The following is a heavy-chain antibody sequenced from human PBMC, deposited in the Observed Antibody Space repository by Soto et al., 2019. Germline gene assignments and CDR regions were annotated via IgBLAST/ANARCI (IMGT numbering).Heavy chain of an antibody. CDR3: ARAHPWFGPTHYDSSKGFQH. CDR1: GYTFTSYG. V-gene: IGHV1-18*04. CDR2: ISAYNGNT. D-gene: IGHD3-22*01. Sequence: ASVKVSCKASGYTFTSYGISWVRQAPGQGLEWLGWISAYNGNTNYAQKLQGRVTMTTDTSTSTAYMELRSLRSDDTAVYYCARAHPWFGPTHYDSSKGFQHWGQGTLVTVS. J-gene: IGHJ1*01.